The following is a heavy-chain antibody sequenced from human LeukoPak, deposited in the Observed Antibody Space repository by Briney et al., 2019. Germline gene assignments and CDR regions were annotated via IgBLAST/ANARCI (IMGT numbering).Heavy chain of an antibody. V-gene: IGHV4-59*10. CDR3: ARNGGSGTYYDGSFDY. CDR1: GDSFSGYY. CDR2: IYTSGST. D-gene: IGHD1-26*01. Sequence: SETLSLTCAVNGDSFSGYYWSWIRQSAGKGLEWIGRIYTSGSTNYNPSLKSRVTMSVDTSKNQFSLKLSSVTAADTAVYYCARNGGSGTYYDGSFDYWGQGTLVTVSS. J-gene: IGHJ4*02.